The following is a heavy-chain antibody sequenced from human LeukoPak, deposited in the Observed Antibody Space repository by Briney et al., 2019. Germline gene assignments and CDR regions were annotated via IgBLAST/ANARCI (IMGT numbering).Heavy chain of an antibody. CDR3: AKEAVLLWFGEPYFDY. Sequence: PGRSLRLSCAASGFTFSSYGMHWVRQAPGKGLEWVAVISYDGSSKYYADSVKGRFTISRDNSKNTLYLQMNSLRAEDTAVYYCAKEAVLLWFGEPYFDYWGQGTLVTVSS. V-gene: IGHV3-30*18. J-gene: IGHJ4*02. CDR2: ISYDGSSK. CDR1: GFTFSSYG. D-gene: IGHD3-10*01.